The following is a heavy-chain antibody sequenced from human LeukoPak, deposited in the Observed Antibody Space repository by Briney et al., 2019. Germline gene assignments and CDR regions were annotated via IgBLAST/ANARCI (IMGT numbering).Heavy chain of an antibody. CDR3: ATLGGAYGTSNWFDP. D-gene: IGHD4-17*01. V-gene: IGHV3-21*04. CDR2: ISSSSSYI. Sequence: GGSPRLSCAASGFTFSSYSMNWVRQAPGKGLEWVSSISSSSSYIYYADSVKGRFTISRDNAKNSLYLQMNSLRAEDTAVYYCATLGGAYGTSNWFDPWGQGTLVTVSS. CDR1: GFTFSSYS. J-gene: IGHJ5*02.